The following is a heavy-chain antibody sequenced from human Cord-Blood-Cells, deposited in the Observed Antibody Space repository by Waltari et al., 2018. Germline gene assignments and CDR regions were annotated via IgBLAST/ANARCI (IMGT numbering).Heavy chain of an antibody. D-gene: IGHD6-13*01. V-gene: IGHV3-21*01. CDR1: GFTFIRDS. Sequence: EVQLVESGGGVVKPGGSLRLSCAASGFTFIRDSMHWVPPAPGKGLEWVSSISSSSSYIYYADSVKGRFTISRDNAKNSLYLQMNSLRAEDTAVYYCARVRYSSSWYFDYWGQGTLVTVSS. CDR3: ARVRYSSSWYFDY. J-gene: IGHJ4*02. CDR2: ISSSSSYI.